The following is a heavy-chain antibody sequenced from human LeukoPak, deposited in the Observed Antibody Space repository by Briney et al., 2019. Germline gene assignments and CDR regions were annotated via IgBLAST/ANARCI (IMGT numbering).Heavy chain of an antibody. D-gene: IGHD2-21*01. CDR2: ISGSGTNT. J-gene: IGHJ4*02. CDR3: AKVTAVILTAPFDS. V-gene: IGHV3-23*01. CDR1: EFTFSSYA. Sequence: GGSLRLSCAASEFTFSSYAMTWVRQAPGKGLEWVSAISGSGTNTYYSGSVRGRFTISRDNSNNRLYLQMNSVRAEDTAMYFCAKVTAVILTAPFDSWGQGTLVTVSS.